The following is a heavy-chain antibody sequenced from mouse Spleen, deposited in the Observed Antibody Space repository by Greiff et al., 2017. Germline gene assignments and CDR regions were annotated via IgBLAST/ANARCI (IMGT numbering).Heavy chain of an antibody. CDR1: GFTFSSYG. CDR2: ISSGGSYT. J-gene: IGHJ1*01. V-gene: IGHV5-6*01. Sequence: EVQRVESGGDLVKPGGSLKLSCAASGFTFSSYGMSWVRQTPDKRLEWVATISSGGSYTYYPDSVKGRFTISRDNAKNTLYLQMSSLKSEDTAMYYCARQRGNGNYWYFDVWGAGTTVTVSS. D-gene: IGHD2-1*01. CDR3: ARQRGNGNYWYFDV.